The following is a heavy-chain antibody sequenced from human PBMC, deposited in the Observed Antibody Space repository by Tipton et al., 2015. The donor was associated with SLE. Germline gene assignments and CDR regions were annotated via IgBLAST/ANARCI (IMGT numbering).Heavy chain of an antibody. J-gene: IGHJ4*02. CDR3: ARTNRGCFDY. D-gene: IGHD2-8*01. V-gene: IGHV4-38-2*02. CDR1: EYSISSGYY. Sequence: TLSLTCSVSEYSISSGYYWGWIRQPPGKGLEWIGSTFHSGGTYYNPSLESRVAMSVDTSKNQFSLKLTSVTAADTAVYYCARTNRGCFDYWGQGTLVTVSS. CDR2: TFHSGGT.